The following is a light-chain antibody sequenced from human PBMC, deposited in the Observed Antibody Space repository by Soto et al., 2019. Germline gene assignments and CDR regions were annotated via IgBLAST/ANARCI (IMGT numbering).Light chain of an antibody. J-gene: IGKJ2*01. V-gene: IGKV3-20*01. CDR2: GTS. Sequence: EIVLAQSPGTLSLSPGEKATLSCRASQSVSGSYLAWYQQKPGQAPRLLIYGTSTRATGIPDRFSGSGSGPDFTLTISRLQPEDFAVYYCQQFGGTMYTFGQGTKLEIK. CDR3: QQFGGTMYT. CDR1: QSVSGSY.